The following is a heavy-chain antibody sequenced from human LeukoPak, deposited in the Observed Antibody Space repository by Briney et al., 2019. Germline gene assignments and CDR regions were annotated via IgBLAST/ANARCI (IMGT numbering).Heavy chain of an antibody. Sequence: SETPSDTCAVYGGSFSGYYWSWIRQPPGKGLEWIGEINHSGSTNYNPSLKSRVTISVYTSKNQFSLKLSSVTAADTAVYYCARGAFCGGDCYSGGNYYYDYMDVWGKGTTVTVSS. D-gene: IGHD2-21*02. V-gene: IGHV4-34*01. CDR1: GGSFSGYY. CDR2: INHSGST. CDR3: ARGAFCGGDCYSGGNYYYDYMDV. J-gene: IGHJ6*03.